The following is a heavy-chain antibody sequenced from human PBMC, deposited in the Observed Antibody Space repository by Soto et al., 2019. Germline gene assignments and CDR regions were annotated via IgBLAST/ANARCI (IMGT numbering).Heavy chain of an antibody. CDR2: ISAFNGNT. CDR1: GYAFTSYG. Sequence: ASVKVSCKASGYAFTSYGISWVRQAPGQGLEWMGWISAFNGNTNYAQKLQGRLTMTTDTSTSPAYMELRSLRYDDTAVYYCARVANGGDWLYWGQGTLVTVSS. CDR3: ARVANGGDWLY. V-gene: IGHV1-18*04. D-gene: IGHD2-21*02. J-gene: IGHJ4*02.